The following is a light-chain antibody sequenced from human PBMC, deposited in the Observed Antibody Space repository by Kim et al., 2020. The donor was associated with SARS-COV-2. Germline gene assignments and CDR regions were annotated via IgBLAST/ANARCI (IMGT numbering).Light chain of an antibody. J-gene: IGLJ3*02. Sequence: RQRVSISCSGNSSNVGKNAVNWYQQFPGKAPKLLFYFNDLLPSGVSDRFSGSKSGTSASLAISGLQSEDEADYYCEAWDDSLNAWVFGGGTQLTVL. CDR3: EAWDDSLNAWV. CDR2: FND. V-gene: IGLV1-36*01. CDR1: SSNVGKNA.